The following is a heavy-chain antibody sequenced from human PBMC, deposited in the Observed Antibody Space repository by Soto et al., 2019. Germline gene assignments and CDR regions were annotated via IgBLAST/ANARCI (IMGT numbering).Heavy chain of an antibody. V-gene: IGHV3-23*01. CDR1: GFTFSSYA. Sequence: TGGSLRLSCAASGFTFSSYAMSWVRQAPGKGLEWVSAISGSGGSTYYADSVKGRFTISRDNSKNTLYLQMNSLRAEDTAVYYCAKATRRYFDWPPYDYWGQGTLVTVSS. J-gene: IGHJ4*02. CDR3: AKATRRYFDWPPYDY. D-gene: IGHD3-9*01. CDR2: ISGSGGST.